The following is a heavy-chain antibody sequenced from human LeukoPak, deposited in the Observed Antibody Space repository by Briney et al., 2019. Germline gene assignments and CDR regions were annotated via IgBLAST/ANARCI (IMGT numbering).Heavy chain of an antibody. CDR2: ISYSGST. D-gene: IGHD4-17*01. CDR3: ARRPYGETYYDY. V-gene: IGHV4-59*08. Sequence: SETLSLTCTVSGASMRSYYWNWIRQPPGKGLEWIGYISYSGSTNYSPSLKSRLTISVDTSKNQFFLKLSSVTAADTAVYYCARRPYGETYYDYWGQGTLVTGSS. J-gene: IGHJ4*02. CDR1: GASMRSYY.